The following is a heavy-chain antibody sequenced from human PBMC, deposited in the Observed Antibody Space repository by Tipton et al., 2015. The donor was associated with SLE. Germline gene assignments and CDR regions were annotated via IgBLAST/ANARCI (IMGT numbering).Heavy chain of an antibody. CDR3: ARFHDYYYYMDV. CDR1: GDSTSSYY. V-gene: IGHV4-59*01. CDR2: IYSTGST. Sequence: GLVKPSETLSLTCNVSGDSTSSYYWSWIRQPPGKGLEWIGYIYSTGSTNYNPSLKSRVTISADTSKNHFSLKVRFVTAADTAVYYCARFHDYYYYMDVWGEGTTVTVSS. J-gene: IGHJ6*03.